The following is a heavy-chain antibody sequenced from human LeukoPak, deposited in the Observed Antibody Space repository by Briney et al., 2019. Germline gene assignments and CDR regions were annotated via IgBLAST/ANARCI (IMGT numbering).Heavy chain of an antibody. CDR3: ARFRTTVTAFSDY. D-gene: IGHD4-17*01. CDR2: IKQHGSEK. J-gene: IGHJ4*02. Sequence: GGSLRLSCAASGFSFSSFWMTWVRQAPGKGLEWVATIKQHGSEKHYVDSVKGRFTISRDNAKNSLYLQMNSLRAEDTAVYYCARFRTTVTAFSDYWGQGTLVTVSS. CDR1: GFSFSSFW. V-gene: IGHV3-7*01.